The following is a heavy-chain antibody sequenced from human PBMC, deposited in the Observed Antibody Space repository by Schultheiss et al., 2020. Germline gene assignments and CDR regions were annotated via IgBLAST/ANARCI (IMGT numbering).Heavy chain of an antibody. CDR3: ARADLGGGYYDSSGYPATSFGY. CDR1: GFTFSQHG. J-gene: IGHJ4*02. CDR2: ISYHGTNK. Sequence: GGSLRLSCAASGFTFSQHGMHWVRQAPGKGLEWVAVISYHGTNKYYADSVKGRFTISRDNSKNTLYLQMNSLRAEDTAVYYCARADLGGGYYDSSGYPATSFGYWGQGTLVTVSS. V-gene: IGHV3-30*03. D-gene: IGHD3-22*01.